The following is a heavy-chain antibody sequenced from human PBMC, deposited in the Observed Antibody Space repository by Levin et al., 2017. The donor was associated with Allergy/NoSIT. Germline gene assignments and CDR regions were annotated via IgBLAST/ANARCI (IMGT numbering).Heavy chain of an antibody. CDR2: ISSSGGTT. J-gene: IGHJ4*02. Sequence: PGGSLRLSCAASGFTFTSYAMSWVRQAPGKGLEWVSGISSSGGTTYYADSVKGRFTISRDNSKNTLYLQMNSLRAEDTAVYYCAKGGVVAAYVLYYFDYWGQGTLVTVSS. CDR1: GFTFTSYA. CDR3: AKGGVVAAYVLYYFDY. D-gene: IGHD2-15*01. V-gene: IGHV3-23*01.